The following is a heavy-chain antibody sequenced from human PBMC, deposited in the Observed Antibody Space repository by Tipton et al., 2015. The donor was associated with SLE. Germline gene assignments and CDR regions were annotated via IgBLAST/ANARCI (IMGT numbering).Heavy chain of an antibody. J-gene: IGHJ4*02. CDR2: LSYSGST. CDR3: ARPPGTYPTGDY. CDR1: GGSLSSYY. V-gene: IGHV4-59*01. Sequence: TLSLTCTVSGGSLSSYYWSWIRQSPEKGLEWIGYLSYSGSTNYNPSLESRVTISVDTSKNQFSLKLSSVTAADTAVYYCARPPGTYPTGDYWGQGTLVTVSS. D-gene: IGHD3-10*01.